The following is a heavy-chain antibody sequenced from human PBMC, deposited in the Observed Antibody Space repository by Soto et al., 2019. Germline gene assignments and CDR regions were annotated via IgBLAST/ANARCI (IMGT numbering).Heavy chain of an antibody. V-gene: IGHV5-51*01. D-gene: IGHD3-10*01. Sequence: PGESLKISCKGSGYSFTSYWIGWVRQMPGKGLEWMGIIYPGDSDTRYSPSFQGQVTISADKSISTAYLQWSSLKASDTAMYYCARHLLARGSWSYYGNYYYMDGCGTAPTVTVSS. J-gene: IGHJ6*03. CDR2: IYPGDSDT. CDR3: ARHLLARGSWSYYGNYYYMDG. CDR1: GYSFTSYW.